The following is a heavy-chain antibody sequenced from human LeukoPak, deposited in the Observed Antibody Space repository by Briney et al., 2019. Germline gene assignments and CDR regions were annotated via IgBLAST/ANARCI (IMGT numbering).Heavy chain of an antibody. CDR1: GFTFSSYS. CDR2: ISSSSSYI. D-gene: IGHD3-16*02. V-gene: IGHV3-21*01. J-gene: IGHJ4*02. Sequence: PGGSLRLSYAASGFTFSSYSMNWVRQAPGKGLEWVSSISSSSSYIYYADSVKGRFTISRDNAKNSLYLQMNSLRAEDTAVYYCAREYDYVWGSYRPAFDYWGQGTLVTVSS. CDR3: AREYDYVWGSYRPAFDY.